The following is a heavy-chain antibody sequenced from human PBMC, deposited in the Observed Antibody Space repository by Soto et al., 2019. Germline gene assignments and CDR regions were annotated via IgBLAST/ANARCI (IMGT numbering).Heavy chain of an antibody. CDR1: CGSISSGGYY. J-gene: IGHJ6*02. CDR2: IYYSGST. V-gene: IGHV4-31*03. Sequence: ASETLSLTCTVSCGSISSGGYYWSWIRQHPGKGLEWIGYIYYSGSTYYNPSLKSRVTISVDTSKNQFSLKLSSVTAADTAVYYCARFSRPYGYSSSWYRPEGYYYYGMDVWGQGTTVTVSS. D-gene: IGHD6-13*01. CDR3: ARFSRPYGYSSSWYRPEGYYYYGMDV.